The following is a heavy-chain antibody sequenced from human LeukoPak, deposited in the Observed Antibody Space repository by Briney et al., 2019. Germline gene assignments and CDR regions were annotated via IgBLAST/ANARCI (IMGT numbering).Heavy chain of an antibody. CDR3: ARGSDILYGMDV. J-gene: IGHJ6*02. CDR2: ISSSSSTI. CDR1: GFTFSSYS. Sequence: GGSLRLSCAASGFTFSSYSMNWVRQAPGKGLEWVSYISSSSSTIYYADSVKGRFTISRDNAKNSLYLQMNSLRAEDTAVYYCARGSDILYGMDVWGRGTTVTVSS. D-gene: IGHD6-19*01. V-gene: IGHV3-48*01.